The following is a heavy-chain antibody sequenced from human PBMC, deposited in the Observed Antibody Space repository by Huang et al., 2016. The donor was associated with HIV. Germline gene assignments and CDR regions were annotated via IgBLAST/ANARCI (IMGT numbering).Heavy chain of an antibody. Sequence: QIQLVQSGPAVKKPGASVKVACKASGYTFSIYGISWVRQAPGQGPEWMGWGSSYSGYTNYSQKFQGRGTMTADTSASTADMDLRSLTSDDTAVYYCARVPSDHFSDDWGQGTLVTVSS. CDR2: GSSYSGYT. J-gene: IGHJ4*02. CDR3: ARVPSDHFSDD. CDR1: GYTFSIYG. V-gene: IGHV1-18*01.